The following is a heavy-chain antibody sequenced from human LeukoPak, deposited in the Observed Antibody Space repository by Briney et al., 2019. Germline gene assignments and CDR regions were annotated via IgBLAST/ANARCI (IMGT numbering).Heavy chain of an antibody. V-gene: IGHV3-7*03. CDR2: INSDGSEG. Sequence: GGSLRLSCAVSGFTFSGFWMSWSRQAPGKGLEWVASINSDGSEGYYADVVKGRFTISRDNAKNSLYLQINSLRAEDTAVYYCXRSSXXSSXSVWGQXXXXXVSS. CDR3: XRSSXXSSXSV. J-gene: IGHJ3*01. CDR1: GFTFSGFW. D-gene: IGHD6-6*01.